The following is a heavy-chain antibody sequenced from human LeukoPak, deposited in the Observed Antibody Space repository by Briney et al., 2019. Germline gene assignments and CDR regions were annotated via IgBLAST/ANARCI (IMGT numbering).Heavy chain of an antibody. J-gene: IGHJ4*02. CDR1: GFTFSGSA. CDR2: IRSKANSYAT. Sequence: GGSLKLSCAASGFTFSGSAMHWVRQASGNGLDWVGRIRSKANSYATAYAASVKGRFTISRDDSKNTAYLQMNSLKTEDTAVYYCTRPYSSGWYYWGQGTPVTVSS. CDR3: TRPYSSGWYY. V-gene: IGHV3-73*01. D-gene: IGHD6-19*01.